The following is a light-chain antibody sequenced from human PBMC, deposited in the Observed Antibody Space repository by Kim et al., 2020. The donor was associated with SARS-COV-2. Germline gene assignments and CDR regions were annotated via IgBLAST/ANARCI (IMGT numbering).Light chain of an antibody. Sequence: SPCTGDRVPITCRASQSVSHWLAWYQQKPGKAPQLLIYDVSSLESGAPSRCSGSGSGTESPLTISSLQPDVFATYSCQQYDNLRTFGQGTKVDIK. CDR2: DVS. CDR3: QQYDNLRT. CDR1: QSVSHW. J-gene: IGKJ1*01. V-gene: IGKV1-5*01.